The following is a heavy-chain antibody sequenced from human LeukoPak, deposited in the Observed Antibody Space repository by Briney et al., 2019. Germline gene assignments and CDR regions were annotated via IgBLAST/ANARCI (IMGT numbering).Heavy chain of an antibody. CDR3: AKKPIASIWFESYYFDY. Sequence: GGSLRLSCAASGFTFSSYAMSWVRQAPGKGLEWVSAISGSGGSTYYADSVKGRFTISRDNSKNTLYLQMNSLRAEDTAVYYCAKKPIASIWFESYYFDYWGQGTLVTVSS. V-gene: IGHV3-23*01. CDR1: GFTFSSYA. CDR2: ISGSGGST. J-gene: IGHJ4*02. D-gene: IGHD3-10*01.